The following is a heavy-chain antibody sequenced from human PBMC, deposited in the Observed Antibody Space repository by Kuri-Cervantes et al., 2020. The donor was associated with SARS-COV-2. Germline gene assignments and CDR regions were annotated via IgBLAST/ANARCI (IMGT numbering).Heavy chain of an antibody. CDR2: ISSGSYIT. CDR3: AKSGSSSSSYVSRLDV. CDR1: GFTFSSYA. V-gene: IGHV3-23*01. J-gene: IGHJ6*04. Sequence: GESLKISCAASGFTFSSYAMSWVREAPGKGLEGVAAISSGSYITHYADSVKGRFTISRDDSKNTLHLQMDSLRGEDTAVYYCAKSGSSSSSYVSRLDVWGKGTTVTVSS. D-gene: IGHD3-16*01.